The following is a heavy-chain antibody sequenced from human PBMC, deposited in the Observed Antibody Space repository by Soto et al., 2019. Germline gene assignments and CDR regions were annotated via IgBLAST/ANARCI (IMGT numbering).Heavy chain of an antibody. CDR3: AIDGSDH. CDR2: IYSGGST. Sequence: EVQLVESGGGLVQPGGSLRLSCAASGFAVNYMSWVRQPPGKGLEWLSVIYSGGSTYYADSVRGRFIISRDNSKNTLYLQMNSLRVGDTALYYCAIDGSDHWGQGTLVTVSS. J-gene: IGHJ4*02. D-gene: IGHD2-2*03. CDR1: GFAVNY. V-gene: IGHV3-66*01.